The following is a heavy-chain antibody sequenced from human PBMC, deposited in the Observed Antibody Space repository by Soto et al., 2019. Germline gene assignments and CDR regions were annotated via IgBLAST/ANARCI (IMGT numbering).Heavy chain of an antibody. CDR3: AKEPLGQQLRVYFDY. V-gene: IGHV1-69*13. CDR1: GGTFSSYA. Sequence: SVKVSCKASGGTFSSYAISWVRQAPGQGLEWMGGIIPIFGTANYAQKFQGRVTITADESTSTAYMELSSLRAEDTAVYYCAKEPLGQQLRVYFDYWGQGTLVTVSS. J-gene: IGHJ4*02. D-gene: IGHD6-13*01. CDR2: IIPIFGTA.